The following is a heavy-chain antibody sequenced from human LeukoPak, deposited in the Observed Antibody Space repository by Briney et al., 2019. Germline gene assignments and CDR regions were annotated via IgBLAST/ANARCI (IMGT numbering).Heavy chain of an antibody. J-gene: IGHJ4*02. CDR3: AKNGELYGDYDYDLKYYFDY. V-gene: IGHV3-30*18. Sequence: GGSLRLSCAASGFTFSSYGMHWVRQAPGKGLEWVAVISYDGSNKYYADSVKGRFTISRDNSKNTLYLQMNSLRAEDTAVYYCAKNGELYGDYDYDLKYYFDYWGQGTLVTVSS. CDR1: GFTFSSYG. CDR2: ISYDGSNK. D-gene: IGHD4-17*01.